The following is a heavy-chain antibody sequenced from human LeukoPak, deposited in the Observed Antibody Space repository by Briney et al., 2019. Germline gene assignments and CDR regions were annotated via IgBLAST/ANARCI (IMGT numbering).Heavy chain of an antibody. V-gene: IGHV4-38-2*02. D-gene: IGHD6-6*01. CDR1: GYSISSGYY. Sequence: SETLSLTCTVSGYSISSGYYWGWIRQPPGKGLEWIGSIYHSGSTYYNPSLKSRVTISVDTSKNQFSLKLSTVTAADTAVYYCARAEYSSFFFDYWGQGTLVTVSS. CDR2: IYHSGST. CDR3: ARAEYSSFFFDY. J-gene: IGHJ4*02.